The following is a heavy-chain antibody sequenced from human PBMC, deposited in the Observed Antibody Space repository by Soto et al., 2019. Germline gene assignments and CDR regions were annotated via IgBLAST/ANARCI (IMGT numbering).Heavy chain of an antibody. CDR3: GTEHVTGHDS. CDR2: ISNTAITD. J-gene: IGHJ4*02. CDR1: GFSFGDYS. Sequence: PGGSLRLSCVASGFSFGDYSMTWMRQAPGGGLDFVAFISNTAITDYYADSVKGRFTISRDNARNSVFLQMNSLRAEDTAVYFCGTEHVTGHDSWGQGTLVTVSS. D-gene: IGHD1-26*01. V-gene: IGHV3-11*04.